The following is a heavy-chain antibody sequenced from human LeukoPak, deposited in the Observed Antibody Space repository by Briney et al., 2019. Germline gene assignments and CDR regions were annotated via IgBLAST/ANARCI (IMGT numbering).Heavy chain of an antibody. CDR3: TFAVRIAPFPFFDY. J-gene: IGHJ4*02. Sequence: PGGSLRLSCTASGFTFGDYAMSWVRQAPGKGLEWVGFIRSKAYGGTTEYAASVKGRFTISRDDSKSIAYLQMNSLKTEDTAVYYCTFAVRIAPFPFFDYWGQGTLVTVSS. D-gene: IGHD6-13*01. CDR2: IRSKAYGGTT. V-gene: IGHV3-49*04. CDR1: GFTFGDYA.